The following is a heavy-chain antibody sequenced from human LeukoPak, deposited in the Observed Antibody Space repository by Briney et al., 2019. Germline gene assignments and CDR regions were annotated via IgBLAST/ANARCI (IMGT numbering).Heavy chain of an antibody. D-gene: IGHD1-1*01. Sequence: PSETLSLTCTVSGGSISSYYWSWIRQPPGKGLEWIGYIYYSGSTNYNPSLKSRVTISVDTSKNQFSLKLSSVTAADTAVYYCARAFKKGSELYYFDYWGQGTLVTVSS. CDR3: ARAFKKGSELYYFDY. CDR1: GGSISSYY. V-gene: IGHV4-59*01. J-gene: IGHJ4*02. CDR2: IYYSGST.